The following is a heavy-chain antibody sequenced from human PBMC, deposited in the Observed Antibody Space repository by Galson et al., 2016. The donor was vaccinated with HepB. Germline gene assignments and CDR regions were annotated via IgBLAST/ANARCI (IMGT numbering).Heavy chain of an antibody. CDR1: GGSLSNYY. Sequence: SETLSLTCTVSGGSLSNYYWTWIRQPPGKGLEWIGYIHYSGTTYYNPSLKSRVAISVDTSKNNFSLELRSVTAADTAVYYCAREASGSSGWSVDSWGQGTLVTVSS. V-gene: IGHV4-59*01. CDR2: IHYSGTT. CDR3: AREASGSSGWSVDS. J-gene: IGHJ4*02. D-gene: IGHD6-19*01.